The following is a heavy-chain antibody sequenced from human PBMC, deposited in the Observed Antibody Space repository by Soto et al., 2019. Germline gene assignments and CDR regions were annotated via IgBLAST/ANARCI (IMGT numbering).Heavy chain of an antibody. V-gene: IGHV2-5*02. D-gene: IGHD3-9*01. CDR2: IYWDDDK. CDR1: GFSLSTSGMT. CDR3: ARPYYDILTPYPTQTYYFDY. J-gene: IGHJ4*02. Sequence: SGPTLVNPTQTLTLTCTFSGFSLSTSGMTVGWIRQPPGKALEWLALIYWDDDKRYSPSLKSRLTITKDTSKNQVVLTMTNMDPADTATYYCARPYYDILTPYPTQTYYFDYWGQGTLVTVSS.